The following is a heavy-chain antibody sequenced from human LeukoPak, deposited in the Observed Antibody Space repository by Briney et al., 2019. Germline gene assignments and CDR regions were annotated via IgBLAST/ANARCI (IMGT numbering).Heavy chain of an antibody. Sequence: SETLSLTCIVSGGSISSGDYYWSWIRQPPGKGLEWIGYIYYSGSTYYNPSLKSRITMSVDTSKNQFSLKLSSVTAADAAVYYCATHSSSYSYFDYWGQGTLVTVSS. CDR2: IYYSGST. V-gene: IGHV4-30-4*01. CDR1: GGSISSGDYY. J-gene: IGHJ4*02. CDR3: ATHSSSYSYFDY. D-gene: IGHD3-22*01.